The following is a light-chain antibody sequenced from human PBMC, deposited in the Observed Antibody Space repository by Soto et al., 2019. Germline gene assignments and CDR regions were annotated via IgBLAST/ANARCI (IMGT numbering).Light chain of an antibody. CDR3: QQYNNWPPLT. V-gene: IGKV3-15*01. CDR2: GAS. J-gene: IGKJ4*01. Sequence: EIVMTQSPATLSVSPGERATLSCRASQSVSSNLAWYQQKPGQAPRLLFYGASTRATGVPARFSGSGSGTEFTLTISSLQSEDLAFYYCQQYNNWPPLTFGGGTKVEIK. CDR1: QSVSSN.